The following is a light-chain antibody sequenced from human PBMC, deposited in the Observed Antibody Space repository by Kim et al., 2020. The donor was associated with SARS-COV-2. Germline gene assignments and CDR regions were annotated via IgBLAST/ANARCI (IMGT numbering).Light chain of an antibody. J-gene: IGKJ1*01. CDR2: AAS. CDR3: QKYNSAPWT. Sequence: PSIGARVTITCRASQDIANSLAWYQQKPGKVPQVLIYAASTLQSGVPSRVSGSGSGTEFTLTIGSLQTEDVATYYCQKYNSAPWTFGPGTKVDIK. CDR1: QDIANS. V-gene: IGKV1-27*01.